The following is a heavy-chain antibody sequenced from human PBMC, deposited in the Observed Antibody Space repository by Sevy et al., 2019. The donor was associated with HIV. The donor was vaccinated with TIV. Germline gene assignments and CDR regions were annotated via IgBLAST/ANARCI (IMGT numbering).Heavy chain of an antibody. CDR3: ASDLPGDSRMDV. CDR2: ISSSGSPI. CDR1: GFTFSSYE. V-gene: IGHV3-48*03. Sequence: GGSLRLSCAASGFTFSSYETNWVRQAPGKGLEWVSYISSSGSPIYYADSVKGRFTISRDNAKNSLYLQMNSLRAEDTGVYYCASDLPGDSRMDVWGQGTTVTVSS. J-gene: IGHJ6*02. D-gene: IGHD3-22*01.